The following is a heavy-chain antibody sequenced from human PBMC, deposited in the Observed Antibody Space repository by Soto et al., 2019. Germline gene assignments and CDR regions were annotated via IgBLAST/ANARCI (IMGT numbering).Heavy chain of an antibody. CDR3: ARGLHIAVAGTKGWFDP. V-gene: IGHV4-34*01. D-gene: IGHD6-19*01. CDR2: INHSGST. J-gene: IGHJ5*02. Sequence: SETLSLTCAVYGGSFSGYYWSWIRQPPGKGLEWIGEINHSGSTNYNPSLKSRVTISVDTSKNQFSLKLSSVTAADTAVYYCARGLHIAVAGTKGWFDPWGQGTLVTVSS. CDR1: GGSFSGYY.